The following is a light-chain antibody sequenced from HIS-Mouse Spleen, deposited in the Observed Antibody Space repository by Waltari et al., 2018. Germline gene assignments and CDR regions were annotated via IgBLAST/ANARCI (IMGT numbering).Light chain of an antibody. V-gene: IGKV3-20*01. Sequence: EIVLTQSPGTLSLSPGDRATLSCRASQSVSSSYLAWYQQQPGQAPRLLIYGASSRATGIPDRFSGSGSGTDFTLTISRLEPEDFAVYYCQQYGSSWTFGQGTKVEIK. CDR1: QSVSSSY. J-gene: IGKJ1*01. CDR2: GAS. CDR3: QQYGSSWT.